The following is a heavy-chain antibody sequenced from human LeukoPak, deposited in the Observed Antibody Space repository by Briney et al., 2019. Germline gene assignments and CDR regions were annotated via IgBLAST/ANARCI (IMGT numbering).Heavy chain of an antibody. Sequence: GGSLRLSCTASGFTFSNAWLTWVRQAPGKGLEWVANIKQDGSEKYYVDSLKGRFTISRDNAKNSLFLQMNSLRAEDTAVYYCARDGGEYYYDNSDYWGNFDYWGQGTLVTVSS. V-gene: IGHV3-7*01. D-gene: IGHD3-22*01. CDR3: ARDGGEYYYDNSDYWGNFDY. CDR2: IKQDGSEK. CDR1: GFTFSNAW. J-gene: IGHJ4*02.